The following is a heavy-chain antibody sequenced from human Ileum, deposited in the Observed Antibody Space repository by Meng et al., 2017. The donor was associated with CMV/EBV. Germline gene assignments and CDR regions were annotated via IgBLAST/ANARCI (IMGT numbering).Heavy chain of an antibody. V-gene: IGHV1-18*01. D-gene: IGHD4-17*01. CDR2: NATYNGNT. Sequence: CKTYGYKFTDYGVGWVRQAAGQGLEWMGCNATYNGNTNYAQRMQGRVTMSRDTSTSTVYMGLRSLRYDDTAVYYCARDWDYGDPADYWGQGTLVTVSS. CDR1: GYKFTDYG. J-gene: IGHJ4*02. CDR3: ARDWDYGDPADY.